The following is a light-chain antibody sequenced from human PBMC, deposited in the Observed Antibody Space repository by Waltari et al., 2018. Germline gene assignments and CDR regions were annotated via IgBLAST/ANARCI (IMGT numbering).Light chain of an antibody. CDR1: QGISSY. V-gene: IGKV1-9*01. J-gene: IGKJ4*01. CDR3: QQVNSYPLT. Sequence: DIQLTQSPSFLSASAGDRVTITCRASQGISSYLVWYQQKPGEAPKLLIHAASSLQSGVPSRFSGSGSGTEFTLTINSLQPEDFATYYCQQVNSYPLTFGGGTKVEIK. CDR2: AAS.